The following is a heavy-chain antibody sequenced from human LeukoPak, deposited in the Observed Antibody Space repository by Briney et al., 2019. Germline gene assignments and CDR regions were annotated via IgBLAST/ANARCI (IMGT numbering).Heavy chain of an antibody. CDR1: EFNVRSLY. CDR3: ARTGWGAYGMDV. J-gene: IGHJ6*02. CDR2: IYGGGTT. V-gene: IGHV3-53*01. D-gene: IGHD1-26*01. Sequence: GGSLRLSCVGSEFNVRSLYMSWVRQAPGRGLEWVSVIYGGGTTNYADSVKGRFTISRDTFENTVHLEMSDLRDDDTAVYYCARTGWGAYGMDVWGPGTTVTVS.